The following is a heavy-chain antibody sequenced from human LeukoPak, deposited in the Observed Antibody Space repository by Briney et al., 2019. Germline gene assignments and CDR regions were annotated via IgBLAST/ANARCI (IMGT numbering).Heavy chain of an antibody. CDR2: INQDGSKE. CDR3: VRDGGVSGYDLLDY. V-gene: IGHV3-7*01. D-gene: IGHD5-12*01. CDR1: GLAFSDFW. J-gene: IGHJ4*02. Sequence: GRSLIGSCAASGLAFSDFWMTWLRKATGKGLEWVAHINQDGSKEHYMDSVKARFTISRDNAKNSLSLQMNSLRAEDTAVYYCVRDGGVSGYDLLDYWGQGTLVTVSS.